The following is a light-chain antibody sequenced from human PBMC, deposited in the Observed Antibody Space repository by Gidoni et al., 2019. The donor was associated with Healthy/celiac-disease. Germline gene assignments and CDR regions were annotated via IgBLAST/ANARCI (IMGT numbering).Light chain of an antibody. CDR2: DAS. CDR3: QQRSNWPPNT. Sequence: EIVLTQSPATLSLSPGERDTLSCRASQSVSSYLAGYQQKPGQAPRLLIYDASNRATGIPARFSGSGSGTDFTLTIRSLEPADFAVYYCQQRSNWPPNTFGQGTKLEIK. V-gene: IGKV3-11*01. CDR1: QSVSSY. J-gene: IGKJ2*01.